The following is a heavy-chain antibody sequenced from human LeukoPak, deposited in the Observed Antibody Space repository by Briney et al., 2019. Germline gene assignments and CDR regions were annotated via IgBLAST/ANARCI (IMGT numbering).Heavy chain of an antibody. J-gene: IGHJ5*02. CDR2: IIPIFATA. Sequence: SVKVSCKASGGTFSSYAISWLRQAPEQGLEWMGGIIPIFATANYAQKFQGRVTITTDESTSTAYMELSSLRSEDTAVYYCARDHYDSSGYYYVDPNWFDPWGQGTLVTVSS. V-gene: IGHV1-69*05. D-gene: IGHD3-22*01. CDR1: GGTFSSYA. CDR3: ARDHYDSSGYYYVDPNWFDP.